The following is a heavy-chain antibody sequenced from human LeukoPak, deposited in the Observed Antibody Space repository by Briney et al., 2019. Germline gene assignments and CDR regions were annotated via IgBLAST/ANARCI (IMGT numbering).Heavy chain of an antibody. CDR3: AKPISGGLAVTADWFHP. CDR1: GFAFSVYA. D-gene: IGHD6-19*01. CDR2: INANSGTT. V-gene: IGHV3-23*01. Sequence: GGSQRLSCTASGFAFSVYAMSWLRQPPGKGLEWVSTINANSGTTSYAASVRGRFTISRDNSKNTLYLQLNTLRADDTATYYCAKPISGGLAVTADWFHPWGQGTLVVVSS. J-gene: IGHJ5*01.